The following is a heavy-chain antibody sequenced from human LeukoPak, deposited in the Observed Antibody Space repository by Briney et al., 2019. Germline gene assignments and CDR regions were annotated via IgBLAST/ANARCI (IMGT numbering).Heavy chain of an antibody. Sequence: GGSLRLSCVASGFNFSSYGMHWVRQAPGKGLEWVAFIRYEGSNKYYADSVKGRFTISRDNSKNTLYLQMNSLRAEDTAVYYCARDISYWGQGTLVTVSS. V-gene: IGHV3-30*02. CDR1: GFNFSSYG. J-gene: IGHJ4*02. CDR3: ARDISY. CDR2: IRYEGSNK.